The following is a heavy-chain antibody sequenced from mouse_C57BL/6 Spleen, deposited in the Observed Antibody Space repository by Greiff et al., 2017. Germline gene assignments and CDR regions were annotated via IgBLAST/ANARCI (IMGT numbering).Heavy chain of an antibody. CDR1: GYAFSSSW. CDR2: IYPGDGVT. Sequence: VQLQQSGPELVKPGASVTISCKASGYAFSSSWMNWVKQRPGKGLEWIGRIYPGDGVTNYNGKFKGKATLTADKSSSTAYMQISSLASEDSAVYFCSQDIYYYGSCDYWGQGTTLTVSS. J-gene: IGHJ2*01. CDR3: SQDIYYYGSCDY. D-gene: IGHD1-1*01. V-gene: IGHV1-82*01.